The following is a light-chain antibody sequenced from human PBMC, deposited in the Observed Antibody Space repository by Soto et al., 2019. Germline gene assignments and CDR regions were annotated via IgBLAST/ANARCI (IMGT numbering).Light chain of an antibody. J-gene: IGLJ1*01. V-gene: IGLV1-47*01. CDR3: AAWDDSLSALYV. CDR1: SSNIGSNY. Sequence: VLTHPPSASGTPGQRVTISCPGSSSNIGSNYVYWYQQLPGTAPKLLIYRNNQRPSGVPDRFSGSKSGTSASLAISGLRSEDEADYYCAAWDDSLSALYVFGTGTKVTVL. CDR2: RNN.